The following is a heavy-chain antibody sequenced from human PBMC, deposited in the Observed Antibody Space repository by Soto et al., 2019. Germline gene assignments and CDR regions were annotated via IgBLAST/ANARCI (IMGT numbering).Heavy chain of an antibody. V-gene: IGHV1-69*01. CDR1: GGTFSSYS. CDR2: IIPIFGTA. D-gene: IGHD1-26*01. Sequence: QVQLVQSGAEVKKPGSSVKVSCKASGGTFSSYSINWVRQAPGQGLEWMGEIIPIFGTANYAQKFQRRVTSTADESTSTGHMELRSLGSQGTAVYYCARDGGRHSGGIDYWGQGTLVTVSS. J-gene: IGHJ4*02. CDR3: ARDGGRHSGGIDY.